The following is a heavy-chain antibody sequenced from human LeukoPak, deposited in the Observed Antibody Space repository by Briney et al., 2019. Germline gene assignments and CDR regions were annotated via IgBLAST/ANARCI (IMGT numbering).Heavy chain of an antibody. CDR1: GYTFTAYY. V-gene: IGHV1-2*02. J-gene: IGHJ4*02. CDR3: ARESAVAKDFDH. Sequence: EASVKVSCKASGYTFTAYYIHWVRQAPGRGLEWMGWINPNSGDTISAQKFQGRLTMIRDTSLTTAYMELSRLRSDDTAVYYCARESAVAKDFDHWGQGTLVTVSS. D-gene: IGHD6-19*01. CDR2: INPNSGDT.